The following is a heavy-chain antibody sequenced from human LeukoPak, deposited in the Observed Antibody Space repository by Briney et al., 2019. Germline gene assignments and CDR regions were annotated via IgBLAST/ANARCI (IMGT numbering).Heavy chain of an antibody. D-gene: IGHD3-16*01. Sequence: SETLSLTCTVSGYSISSGYYWGWIRQPPGKGLEWIGSIYHSGSTYYNPSLKSRVTISVDTSKNQFSLKLSSVTAADTAVYYCAREYVWGSPWGQGTLVTVSS. V-gene: IGHV4-38-2*02. J-gene: IGHJ5*02. CDR2: IYHSGST. CDR3: AREYVWGSP. CDR1: GYSISSGYY.